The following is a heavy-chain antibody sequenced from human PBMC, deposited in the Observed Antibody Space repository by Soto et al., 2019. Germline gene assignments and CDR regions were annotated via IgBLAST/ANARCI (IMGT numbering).Heavy chain of an antibody. CDR1: GGSFSGYY. D-gene: IGHD2-21*02. CDR2: INHSGST. J-gene: IGHJ6*02. V-gene: IGHV4-34*01. CDR3: ARGVRGGDFYYYYGMDV. Sequence: SETLSLTCAVYGGSFSGYYWSWIRQPPGKGLEWIGEINHSGSTNYNPSLKSRVTISVDTSKNQFSLKLSSVTAADTAVYYCARGVRGGDFYYYYGMDVWGQGTTVTVSS.